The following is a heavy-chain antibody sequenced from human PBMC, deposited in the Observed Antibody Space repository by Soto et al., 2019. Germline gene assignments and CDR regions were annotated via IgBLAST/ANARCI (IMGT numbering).Heavy chain of an antibody. Sequence: ASVKVSCKASGYTFTTYGSSWVRQAPGQGLEWMGWISAYNGNTNYAQKFQGRVIMTTDTSTSTAYMELRSLRSDDTAVYYCARVPDSSGYYTAPDYWGQGTLVTVSS. CDR2: ISAYNGNT. J-gene: IGHJ4*02. V-gene: IGHV1-18*01. D-gene: IGHD3-22*01. CDR3: ARVPDSSGYYTAPDY. CDR1: GYTFTTYG.